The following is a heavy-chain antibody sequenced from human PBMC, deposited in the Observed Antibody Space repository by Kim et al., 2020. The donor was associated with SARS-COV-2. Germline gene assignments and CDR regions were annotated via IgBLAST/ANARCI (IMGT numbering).Heavy chain of an antibody. J-gene: IGHJ6*02. Sequence: GGSLRLSCAASGFTFSSYSMNWVRQVPGKGLEWVASISSSSSYIFYADSVKGRLTISRDNAKNSLYLQMNSLRAEDTAEYYCAREYDSSGGYYYGMDVWGQGTTITVSS. D-gene: IGHD3-22*01. CDR1: GFTFSSYS. CDR3: AREYDSSGGYYYGMDV. V-gene: IGHV3-21*01. CDR2: ISSSSSYI.